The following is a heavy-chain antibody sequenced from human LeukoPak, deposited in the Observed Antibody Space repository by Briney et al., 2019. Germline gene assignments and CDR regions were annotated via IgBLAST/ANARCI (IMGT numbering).Heavy chain of an antibody. CDR3: ARRGRTYSNSPYYYYYGMDV. CDR1: GYTFTSYD. D-gene: IGHD4-4*01. Sequence: GASVKVSCKASGYTFTSYDINWVRQATGQGLEWMGWMNPNSGNTGYAQKFQGRVTMTRNTSISTAYMELSSLRSEDTAVYYCARRGRTYSNSPYYYYYGMDVWGQGTTVTVSS. J-gene: IGHJ6*02. V-gene: IGHV1-8*01. CDR2: MNPNSGNT.